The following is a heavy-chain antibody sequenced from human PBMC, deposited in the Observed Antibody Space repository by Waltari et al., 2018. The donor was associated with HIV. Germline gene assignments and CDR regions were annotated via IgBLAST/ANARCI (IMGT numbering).Heavy chain of an antibody. Sequence: EVQLVESGGGLVQPGGSLRLSCAASGFHVSSNHMSRVRQAQGKGLEWVSVIYSGGSTYYADSVKGRFTISRDNSKNTLYLQMNSLRAEDTAVYYCASIAYCGGDCYPRGMDVWGQGTTVTVSS. CDR1: GFHVSSNH. V-gene: IGHV3-66*01. CDR3: ASIAYCGGDCYPRGMDV. CDR2: IYSGGST. D-gene: IGHD2-21*02. J-gene: IGHJ6*02.